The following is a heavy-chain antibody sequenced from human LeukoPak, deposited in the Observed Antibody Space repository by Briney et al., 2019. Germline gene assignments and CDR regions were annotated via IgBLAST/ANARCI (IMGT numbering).Heavy chain of an antibody. J-gene: IGHJ4*02. CDR3: AIGGGTFDH. V-gene: IGHV3-7*01. Sequence: HPGGSLRLSCAASGFTFSNYWMSWVRQAPGKGLEWVANVKQDGSQTYYVDSVRGRFTISGDNADNSLFLQMNSLRAEDTAVYYCAIGGGTFDHWGQGTLVTVSS. CDR2: VKQDGSQT. CDR1: GFTFSNYW. D-gene: IGHD3-3*01.